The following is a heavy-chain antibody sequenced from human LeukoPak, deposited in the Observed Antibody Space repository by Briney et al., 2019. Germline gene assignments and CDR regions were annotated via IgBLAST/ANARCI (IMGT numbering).Heavy chain of an antibody. CDR2: INPNSGGT. D-gene: IGHD6-6*01. CDR3: ARGIAARPPFDY. CDR1: GYTFTGYY. J-gene: IGHJ4*02. V-gene: IGHV1-2*02. Sequence: ASVKVSCKASGYTFTGYYMHWVRQAPGQGLEWMGWINPNSGGTNYAQKFQGRVTMTRDTSISTAYMELSRLRSDDTAVYYRARGIAARPPFDYWGQGTLVTVSS.